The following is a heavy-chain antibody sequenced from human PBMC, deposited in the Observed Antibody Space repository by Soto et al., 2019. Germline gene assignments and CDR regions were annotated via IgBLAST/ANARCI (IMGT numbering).Heavy chain of an antibody. V-gene: IGHV1-2*04. CDR1: GYTFTGYY. J-gene: IGHJ5*02. CDR2: INPNSGGT. D-gene: IGHD2-8*01. CDR3: ARGYCTNGVCYGGYWFDP. Sequence: GASVKVSCKASGYTFTGYYMHWVRQAPGQGLEWMGWINPNSGGTNYAQKFQGWVTMTRDTSISTAYMELSRLRSDDTAVYYCARGYCTNGVCYGGYWFDPWGQGTLVTVSS.